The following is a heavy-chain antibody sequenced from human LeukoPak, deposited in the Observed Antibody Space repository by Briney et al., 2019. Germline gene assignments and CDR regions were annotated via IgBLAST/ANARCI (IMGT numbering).Heavy chain of an antibody. J-gene: IGHJ1*01. D-gene: IGHD3-3*01. CDR3: ARAEPYDFWSGSRYFQH. V-gene: IGHV4-59*01. Sequence: PSETLSLTCTVSGGSISNFYWSWIRQPPGKGLEWIGYIHYSGSTNYTPSLKSRVTISLDTSKNQFSLKLTSVTAADTAVYYCARAEPYDFWSGSRYFQHWGQGTLVTVSS. CDR2: IHYSGST. CDR1: GGSISNFY.